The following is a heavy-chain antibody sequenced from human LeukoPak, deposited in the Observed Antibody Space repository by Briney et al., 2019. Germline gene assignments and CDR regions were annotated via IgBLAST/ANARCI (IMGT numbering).Heavy chain of an antibody. CDR3: ARVRMGTTDN. V-gene: IGHV3-48*03. Sequence: GGSLRLSCAASGFTFSSYEMNWVRQAPGMGLEWVSYISSSAGPIYYADSVRGRFTISRDNAKKSLYLQMNNLRVEDTAVYYCARVRMGTTDNWGQGTLVTVSS. CDR2: ISSSAGPI. J-gene: IGHJ4*02. CDR1: GFTFSSYE. D-gene: IGHD5-24*01.